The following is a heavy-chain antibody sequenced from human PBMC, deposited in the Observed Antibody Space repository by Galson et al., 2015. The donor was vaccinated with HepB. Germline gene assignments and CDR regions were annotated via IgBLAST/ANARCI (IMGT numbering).Heavy chain of an antibody. CDR3: ARDSYYDYIWGDGGFDP. J-gene: IGHJ5*02. CDR1: GYTFTSYG. Sequence: SVKVSCKASGYTFTSYGISWVRQAPGQGLEWMGWISAYNGNTNYAQKLQGRVTMTTDTSTSTAYMELRSLRSDDTAVYYCARDSYYDYIWGDGGFDPWGQGTLVTVSS. D-gene: IGHD3-16*01. CDR2: ISAYNGNT. V-gene: IGHV1-18*01.